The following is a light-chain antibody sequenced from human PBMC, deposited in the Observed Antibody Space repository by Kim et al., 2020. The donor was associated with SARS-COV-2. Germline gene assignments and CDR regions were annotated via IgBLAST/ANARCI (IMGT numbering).Light chain of an antibody. V-gene: IGKV1-9*01. CDR1: QDISSS. J-gene: IGKJ4*01. Sequence: ASVGDRVTITCRASQDISSSFAWYQQKPGKAPNLLIYDASTLQSGVPSRFSGSGSGSEFALTISSLQPEDFATYYCQQLNYNPLTFGGGTKVDIK. CDR2: DAS. CDR3: QQLNYNPLT.